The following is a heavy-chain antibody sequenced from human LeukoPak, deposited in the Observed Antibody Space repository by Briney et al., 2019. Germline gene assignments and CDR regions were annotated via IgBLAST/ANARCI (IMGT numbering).Heavy chain of an antibody. J-gene: IGHJ5*02. V-gene: IGHV1-2*02. D-gene: IGHD3-3*01. CDR2: INPNSGGT. CDR3: ARDPMGEWLLYQPEYNWFDP. CDR1: GYTFTGYY. Sequence: ASVKVSCKASGYTFTGYYMHWVRQAPGQGLEWMGWINPNSGGTNYAQKFQGRVTMTRDTSISTAYMELSRLRSDDTAVYYCARDPMGEWLLYQPEYNWFDPWGQGTLVTVSS.